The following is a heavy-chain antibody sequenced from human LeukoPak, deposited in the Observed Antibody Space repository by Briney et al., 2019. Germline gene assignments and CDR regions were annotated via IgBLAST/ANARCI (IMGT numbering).Heavy chain of an antibody. Sequence: GGSLRLSCAASGLTFSSYSMNWVRQAPGKGLEWVSSISSSGNYIYYADSVKGRFTVSRDNAKNSVFLQMNSLRAEDTAVYYCTRDESRSISCYAQWGQGTLVTASS. CDR3: TRDESRSISCYAQ. J-gene: IGHJ4*02. CDR1: GLTFSSYS. V-gene: IGHV3-21*01. D-gene: IGHD2-2*01. CDR2: ISSSGNYI.